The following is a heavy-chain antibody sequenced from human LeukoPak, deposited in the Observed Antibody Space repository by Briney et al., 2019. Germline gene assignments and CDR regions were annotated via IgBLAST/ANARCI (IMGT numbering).Heavy chain of an antibody. Sequence: GASVKVSCKASGGTFSSYAISWVRQAPGQGLEWMGGIIPIFGTANYAQKFQGRVTITADKSTSTAYMELSSLRSEDTAVYYCARDARHRYCSSTSCYRGWLDPWGQGTLVTVSS. V-gene: IGHV1-69*06. CDR1: GGTFSSYA. D-gene: IGHD2-2*01. J-gene: IGHJ5*02. CDR3: ARDARHRYCSSTSCYRGWLDP. CDR2: IIPIFGTA.